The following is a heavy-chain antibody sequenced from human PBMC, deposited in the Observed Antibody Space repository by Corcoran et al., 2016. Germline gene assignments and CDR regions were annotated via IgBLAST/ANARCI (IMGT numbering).Heavy chain of an antibody. CDR3: ATNGYYYGSGSYYKDY. CDR1: GFTVSSNY. D-gene: IGHD3-10*01. Sequence: EVQLVESGVGLIQPGGSLRLSCAASGFTVSSNYMSWVRQAPGKGLEWVSVIYSGGSTYYADSVKGRFTISRDNSKNTLYLQMNSLRAEDRAVYYCATNGYYYGSGSYYKDYWGQGTLVTVSS. J-gene: IGHJ4*02. CDR2: IYSGGST. V-gene: IGHV3-53*01.